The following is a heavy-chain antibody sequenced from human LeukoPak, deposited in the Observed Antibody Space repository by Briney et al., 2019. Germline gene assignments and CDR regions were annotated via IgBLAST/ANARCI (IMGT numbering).Heavy chain of an antibody. D-gene: IGHD4-17*01. CDR2: MNPNSGNT. V-gene: IGHV1-8*01. CDR3: ASAPYSYGDYVQTTPEFYIHGTDV. J-gene: IGHJ6*02. CDR1: GYTFTSYD. Sequence: GASVKVSCKASGYTFTSYDINWVRQATGQGLEWMGWMNPNSGNTGYAQKFQGRVTMTRNTSISTAYMELSSLRSEDTAVYYCASAPYSYGDYVQTTPEFYIHGTDVWGQGTTVTVSS.